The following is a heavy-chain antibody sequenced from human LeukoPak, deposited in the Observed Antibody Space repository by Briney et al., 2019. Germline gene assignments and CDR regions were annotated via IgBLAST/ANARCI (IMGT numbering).Heavy chain of an antibody. CDR1: GFRASDYY. Sequence: GGSLRLSCAVSGFRASDYYMSWVRQAPGRGLEWVGPIRGSGEAFYADVARGRFATTRDEYENTLYLQVNILRVEDTAVYFCARDRAANQDWVEFEPWGQGTPVIVSS. J-gene: IGHJ5*02. V-gene: IGHV3-66*01. CDR3: ARDRAANQDWVEFEP. CDR2: IRGSGEA. D-gene: IGHD3/OR15-3a*01.